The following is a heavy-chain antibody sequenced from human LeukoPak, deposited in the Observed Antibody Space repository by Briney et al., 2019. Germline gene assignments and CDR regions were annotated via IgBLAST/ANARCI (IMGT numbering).Heavy chain of an antibody. J-gene: IGHJ3*02. CDR3: ARDGEYYDFWSGPSDAFDI. V-gene: IGHV4-4*07. CDR2: IYTSGST. CDR1: GGSISSYY. D-gene: IGHD3-3*01. Sequence: SETLSLTCTVSGGSISSYYWSWIRQPAGKGLEWIGRIYTSGSTNYNPSLKSRVTISVDKSKNQFSLKLSSVTAADTAVYYCARDGEYYDFWSGPSDAFDIWGQGTMVTVSS.